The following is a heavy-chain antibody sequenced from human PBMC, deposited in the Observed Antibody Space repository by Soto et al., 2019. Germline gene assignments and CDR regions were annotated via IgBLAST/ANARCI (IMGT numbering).Heavy chain of an antibody. D-gene: IGHD6-13*01. CDR2: IDPSDSYT. V-gene: IGHV5-10-1*01. CDR1: GYSFTNYW. J-gene: IGHJ4*02. CDR3: ARRNSSSWKFDY. Sequence: GESLKISCKGSGYSFTNYWISWVRQMPGKGLEWMGRIDPSDSYTNYSPSFQGHVTISADKSASSAYLQWSSLQASDTAIYYCARRNSSSWKFDYWGQGTLVTLL.